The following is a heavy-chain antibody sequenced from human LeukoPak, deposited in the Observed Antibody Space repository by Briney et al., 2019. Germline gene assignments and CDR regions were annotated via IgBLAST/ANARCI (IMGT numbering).Heavy chain of an antibody. CDR3: ARDPGDYYDGSGYYYLDY. CDR1: GFTFSSYW. Sequence: GGSLRLSCAASGFTFSSYWMSWVRQAPGKGLEWVANIKQDGSEKYYVDSVKGRFTISRDNAKNSLYLQMNSLRAEDTAVYYCARDPGDYYDGSGYYYLDYWGQGTLVTVSS. CDR2: IKQDGSEK. D-gene: IGHD3-22*01. V-gene: IGHV3-7*01. J-gene: IGHJ4*02.